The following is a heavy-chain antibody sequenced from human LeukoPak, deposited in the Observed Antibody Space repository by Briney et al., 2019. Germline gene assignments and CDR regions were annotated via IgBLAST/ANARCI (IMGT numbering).Heavy chain of an antibody. V-gene: IGHV3-7*01. CDR1: GFTFTDYW. Sequence: PGGSLRLSCAASGFTFTDYWMPWVRQVPGKGLEWVANIHKAGTESYYVDSVKGRFAISRDNAKNSLYLQLSSLRVDDTAVYYCARVGTWELQRVFDYWGQGTLVTVSS. CDR3: ARVGTWELQRVFDY. CDR2: IHKAGTES. J-gene: IGHJ4*02. D-gene: IGHD1-26*01.